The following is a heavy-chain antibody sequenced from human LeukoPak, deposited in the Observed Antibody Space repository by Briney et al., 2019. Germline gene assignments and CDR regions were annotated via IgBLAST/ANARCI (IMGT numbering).Heavy chain of an antibody. J-gene: IGHJ4*02. V-gene: IGHV1-2*06. Sequence: ASVKVSCKASGYTFTGYYMHWVRQAPGQGLEWMGRINPNSGGTNYAQKFQGRVTMTRDTSISTAYMELSRLRSDDTAVYYCAVTVGLLYYFDYWGQRTLVTVSS. CDR2: INPNSGGT. CDR3: AVTVGLLYYFDY. D-gene: IGHD2/OR15-2a*01. CDR1: GYTFTGYY.